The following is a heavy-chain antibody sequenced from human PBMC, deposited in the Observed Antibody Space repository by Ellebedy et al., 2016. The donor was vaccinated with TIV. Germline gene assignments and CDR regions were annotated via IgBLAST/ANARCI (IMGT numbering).Heavy chain of an antibody. V-gene: IGHV3-11*06. CDR3: AREGVGSSWHHYGMDV. J-gene: IGHJ6*02. CDR2: ISSSSSYT. Sequence: PGGSLRLSCAASGFTFSDYYMSWIRLAPGKGLEWVSYISSSSSYTNYADSVKGRFTISRDNAKNSLHLQMNSLRAEDTAVYYCAREGVGSSWHHYGMDVWGQGTLVTVSS. D-gene: IGHD6-13*01. CDR1: GFTFSDYY.